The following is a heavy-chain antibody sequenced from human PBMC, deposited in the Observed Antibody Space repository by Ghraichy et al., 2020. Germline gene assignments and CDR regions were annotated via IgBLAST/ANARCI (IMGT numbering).Heavy chain of an antibody. D-gene: IGHD6-6*01. V-gene: IGHV1-18*04. CDR2: INTYKGTT. J-gene: IGHJ5*02. Sequence: ASVKVSCKASGYTFPSHGINWVRQAPGQGLEWMGWINTYKGTTYNSAKIQDRVTVTADISTNTVYLELRSLRSADTAVYYCARDRRVMGIGVRPGWFDPWGQGTLVIVSS. CDR3: ARDRRVMGIGVRPGWFDP. CDR1: GYTFPSHG.